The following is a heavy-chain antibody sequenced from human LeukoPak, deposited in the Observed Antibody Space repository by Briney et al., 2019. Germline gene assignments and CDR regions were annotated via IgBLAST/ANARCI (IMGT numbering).Heavy chain of an antibody. CDR1: DESFSGTF. CDR3: ARGEGALNN. V-gene: IGHV4-34*01. Sequence: SETLSLTCDKDDESFSGTFWNWIRQPPGKGLEWIGEINHSGRPNYNPSLKSRVTFSLDTSKNQFSLRLQSVTAADTAVYFCARGEGALNNWGRGTLVTASS. J-gene: IGHJ4*02. CDR2: INHSGRP. D-gene: IGHD3-16*01.